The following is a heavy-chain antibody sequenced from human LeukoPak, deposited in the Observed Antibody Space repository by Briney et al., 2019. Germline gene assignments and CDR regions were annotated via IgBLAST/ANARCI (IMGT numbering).Heavy chain of an antibody. V-gene: IGHV3-48*01. Sequence: GGSLRLSCAASGFTFSSNGMNGVRQAPGKGLEWVSYISATGGTIYYADSVKGRFTISRDNSKNTLYLQMNSLRAEDTAVYYCVRDDDRPDNGLDYWGQGTLVTVSS. D-gene: IGHD3-22*01. CDR1: GFTFSSNG. J-gene: IGHJ4*02. CDR3: VRDDDRPDNGLDY. CDR2: ISATGGTI.